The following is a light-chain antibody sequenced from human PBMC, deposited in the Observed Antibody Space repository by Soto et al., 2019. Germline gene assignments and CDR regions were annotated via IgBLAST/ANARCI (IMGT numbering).Light chain of an antibody. J-gene: IGKJ4*01. CDR2: DAS. CDR1: QSVRSNY. CDR3: QQYGSSPLT. Sequence: EIVLTQSPGTLSLSPGERATISCRASQSVRSNYLAWYQQKPGQAPRFLIYDASTRATGIPDRFSGSGSGTDFTLAISRLEPEDFAVYYCQQYGSSPLTFGGGTKVEIK. V-gene: IGKV3-20*01.